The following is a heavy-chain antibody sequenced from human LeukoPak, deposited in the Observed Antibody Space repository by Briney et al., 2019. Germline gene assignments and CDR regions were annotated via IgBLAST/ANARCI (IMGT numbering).Heavy chain of an antibody. CDR2: IIPIFGTA. J-gene: IGHJ4*02. Sequence: GASVKVSCKASGGTFSSYAISWVRQAPGQGLEWMGGIIPIFGTANYAQKFQGRVTITADESTSTAYMELSSLRSEDTAVYYCASGGDIGPLRYWGQGTLVTVSS. D-gene: IGHD3-16*02. CDR1: GGTFSSYA. CDR3: ASGGDIGPLRY. V-gene: IGHV1-69*13.